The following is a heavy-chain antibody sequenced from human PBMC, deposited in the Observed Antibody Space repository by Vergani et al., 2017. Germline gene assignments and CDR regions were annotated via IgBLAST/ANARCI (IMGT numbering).Heavy chain of an antibody. J-gene: IGHJ5*02. CDR3: ARDLGVTYYDFWSGYYLHNWFDP. Sequence: QVQLVQSGAEVKKPGASVKVSCKVSGYTLTELSMHWVRQAPGKGLEWMGGFDPEDGETIYAQKFQGRVTMTEDTSTDTAHMELSSLRSEDTAVYYCARDLGVTYYDFWSGYYLHNWFDPWGQGTLVTVSS. D-gene: IGHD3-3*01. CDR2: FDPEDGET. V-gene: IGHV1-24*01. CDR1: GYTLTELS.